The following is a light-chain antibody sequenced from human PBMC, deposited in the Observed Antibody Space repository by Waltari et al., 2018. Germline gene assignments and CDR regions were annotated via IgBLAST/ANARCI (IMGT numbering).Light chain of an antibody. CDR3: CSYAGSYTPWV. CDR2: DVD. J-gene: IGLJ3*02. CDR1: SMDVGGYHY. Sequence: QSALTQPRSVSGSPGPPVTISCTGPSMDVGGYHYFSWYQQHPGKAPQLMIYDVDKRPSGVPDRFSGSKSGNTTSLTVSGLQAEDEADYYCCSYAGSYTPWVFGGGTELTVL. V-gene: IGLV2-11*01.